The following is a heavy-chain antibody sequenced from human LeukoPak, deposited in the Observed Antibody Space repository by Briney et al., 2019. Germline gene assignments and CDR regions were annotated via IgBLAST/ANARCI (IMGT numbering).Heavy chain of an antibody. CDR2: ISYDGSNN. CDR3: ARAPWSYSHFDY. J-gene: IGHJ4*02. Sequence: PGGSLSLSCAASGFTFSSDAMRGVRPAGGKGMGWVAVISYDGSNNFYAHSVKGRFTISRDNSQNTLYLQMNSLRAEDTALYYCARAPWSYSHFDYWAQGTLVTVSS. CDR1: GFTFSSDA. V-gene: IGHV3-30*04. D-gene: IGHD1-26*01.